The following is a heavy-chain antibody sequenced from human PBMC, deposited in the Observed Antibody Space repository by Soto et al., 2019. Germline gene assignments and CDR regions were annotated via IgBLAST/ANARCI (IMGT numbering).Heavy chain of an antibody. J-gene: IGHJ3*02. Sequence: GESLKISCAASGFTFSSYWMSWVRQAPGKGLEWVANIKQDGSEKYYVDSVKGRFTISRDNAKNSLYLQMNSLRAEDTAVYYCARDVMVAGDAFDIWGQGTMVTVSS. V-gene: IGHV3-7*01. CDR3: ARDVMVAGDAFDI. CDR2: IKQDGSEK. D-gene: IGHD6-19*01. CDR1: GFTFSSYW.